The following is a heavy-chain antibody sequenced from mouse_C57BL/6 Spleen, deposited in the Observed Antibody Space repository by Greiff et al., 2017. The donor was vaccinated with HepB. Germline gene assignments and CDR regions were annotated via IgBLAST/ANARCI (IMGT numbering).Heavy chain of an antibody. CDR3: ARERLSFAY. Sequence: QVQLKESGPELVKPGASVKISCKASGYAFSSSWMNWVKQRPGKGLEWIGRIYPGDGDTNYNGKFKGKATLTADKSSSTAYMQLSSLTSEDSAVYFCARERLSFAYWGQGTLVTVSA. CDR2: IYPGDGDT. J-gene: IGHJ3*01. D-gene: IGHD2-2*01. CDR1: GYAFSSSW. V-gene: IGHV1-82*01.